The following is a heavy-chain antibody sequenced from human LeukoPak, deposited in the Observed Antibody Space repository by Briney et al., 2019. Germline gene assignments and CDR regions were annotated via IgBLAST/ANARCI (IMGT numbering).Heavy chain of an antibody. V-gene: IGHV3-48*01. CDR3: ARDPYSARVYYYYYMDV. D-gene: IGHD5-12*01. J-gene: IGHJ6*03. CDR2: ISSSGTTI. Sequence: GGSLRLSCAASGFSFTNYHMNWVRQAPGQGLVWLSYISSSGTTIYYADSVKGRFTISRDTAKNSLYLQMNSLRAEDTAVYYCARDPYSARVYYYYYMDVWGKGTTVTVSS. CDR1: GFSFTNYH.